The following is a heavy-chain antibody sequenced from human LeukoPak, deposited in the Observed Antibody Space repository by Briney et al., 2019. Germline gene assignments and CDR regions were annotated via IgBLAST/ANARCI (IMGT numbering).Heavy chain of an antibody. J-gene: IGHJ5*02. CDR1: GGSISSYY. CDR2: VYYSGST. CDR3: ARTSGSSSWTT. D-gene: IGHD6-13*01. V-gene: IGHV4-59*01. Sequence: SETLSLTCTVSGGSISSYYWSWIRQPPGKGLQWIGYVYYSGSTSYNPSLKSRVSISVDTSKNQFSLNLRSVTPADTAVYYCARTSGSSSWTTWGQGTLVTVSS.